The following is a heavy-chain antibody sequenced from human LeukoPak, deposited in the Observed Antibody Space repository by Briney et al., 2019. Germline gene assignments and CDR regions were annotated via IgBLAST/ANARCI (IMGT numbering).Heavy chain of an antibody. D-gene: IGHD1-1*01. J-gene: IGHJ4*02. CDR3: AKRGQPSDY. Sequence: GGSLRLSCAASGFTFNNVWMNWVRQAPGKGLEWVSAISGSGGSTYYADSVKGRFTISRDNSKNTLYLQMNSLRAEDTAVYYCAKRGQPSDYWGQGTLVTVSS. V-gene: IGHV3-23*01. CDR2: ISGSGGST. CDR1: GFTFNNVW.